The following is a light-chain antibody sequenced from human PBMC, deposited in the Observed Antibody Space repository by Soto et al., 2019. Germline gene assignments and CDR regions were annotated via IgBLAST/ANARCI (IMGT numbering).Light chain of an antibody. V-gene: IGKV3-20*01. J-gene: IGKJ1*01. CDR3: QQYGSSRWT. CDR1: KSVSSTY. Sequence: EIVLTQSPDTLSLFPGERATLSCRASKSVSSTYLAWYQQKLGQAPRLLIFGASSRATGIPDMFSGSGSGTDFTLTISRLEHEDFAVYYCQQYGSSRWTFGQGTKVEIK. CDR2: GAS.